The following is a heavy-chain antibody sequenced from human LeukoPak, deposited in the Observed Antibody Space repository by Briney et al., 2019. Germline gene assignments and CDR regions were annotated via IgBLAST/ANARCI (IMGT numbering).Heavy chain of an antibody. D-gene: IGHD3-22*01. Sequence: GGSLRLSCAASGFTFSSYAMHWVRQAPGKGLEWVAVISYDGSNKYYADSAKGRFTISSDSSKNTLYLQMNSLRVEDTAVYYCARDGADNSGYYFGSLWGQGTMVTVSS. CDR2: ISYDGSNK. J-gene: IGHJ3*01. CDR1: GFTFSSYA. CDR3: ARDGADNSGYYFGSL. V-gene: IGHV3-30*14.